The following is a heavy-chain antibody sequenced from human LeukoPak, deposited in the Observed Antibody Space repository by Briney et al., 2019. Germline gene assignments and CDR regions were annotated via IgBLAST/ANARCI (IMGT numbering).Heavy chain of an antibody. D-gene: IGHD2-8*01. J-gene: IGHJ4*02. CDR2: ISYDGSNK. CDR1: GFTFSGYG. CDR3: AKDRAACIDY. V-gene: IGHV3-30*18. Sequence: GGSLRLSCAASGFTFSGYGMRWVRQAPGKGLEWVAVISYDGSNKYYADSVKARFTISRDNSKNTLYLQMNSLRAEDTAVYYCAKDRAACIDYWGQGTLVTVSS.